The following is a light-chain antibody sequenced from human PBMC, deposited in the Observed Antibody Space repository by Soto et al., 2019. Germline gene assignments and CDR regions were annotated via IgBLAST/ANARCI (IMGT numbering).Light chain of an antibody. CDR2: GAS. Sequence: EIVMTQSPATLSVSPGERATLSCRASQSVSSNLAWYQQKPGQAPRRLIYGASTRATGIPARFSGSGSWTEFTSTISSLQSEDSAVYYCQQYNNWPPGTFGQGTKVEIK. CDR3: QQYNNWPPGT. V-gene: IGKV3-15*01. CDR1: QSVSSN. J-gene: IGKJ1*01.